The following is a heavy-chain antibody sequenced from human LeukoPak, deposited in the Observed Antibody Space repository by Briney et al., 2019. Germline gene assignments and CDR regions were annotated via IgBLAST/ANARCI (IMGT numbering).Heavy chain of an antibody. V-gene: IGHV3-74*01. J-gene: IGHJ4*02. CDR2: INSDGSST. CDR3: ARRNYYDSSGYYVDY. CDR1: GFTFCSYW. Sequence: GGSLRLSCAASGFTFCSYWMHWVRQAPGKGLVWVSRINSDGSSTSYADSVKGRFTISRDNAKNTLYLKMNSLRAEDTAVYYCARRNYYDSSGYYVDYWGQGTLVTVSS. D-gene: IGHD3-22*01.